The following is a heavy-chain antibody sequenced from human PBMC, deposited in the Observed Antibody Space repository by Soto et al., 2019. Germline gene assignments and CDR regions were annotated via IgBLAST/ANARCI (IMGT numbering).Heavy chain of an antibody. D-gene: IGHD6-13*01. CDR1: GFTFSTAW. J-gene: IGHJ6*02. Sequence: GGSLRLSCAASGFTFSTAWMSWVGHAPGKGLEWVGRIKSKTDGGTTDYAAPVKGRFTISGDDSKNTLYLQMNSLKTEDTAVYYCTTDYSSSWSYYYGMDVWGQGTTGTVSS. V-gene: IGHV3-15*01. CDR2: IKSKTDGGTT. CDR3: TTDYSSSWSYYYGMDV.